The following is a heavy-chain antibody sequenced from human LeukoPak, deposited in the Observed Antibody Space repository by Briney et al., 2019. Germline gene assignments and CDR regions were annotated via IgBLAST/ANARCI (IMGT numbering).Heavy chain of an antibody. CDR3: ARDKLGYSSWIEVFDY. D-gene: IGHD6-13*01. J-gene: IGHJ4*02. Sequence: PGGSLRLSCAASGFTFSSYWMSWVRQAPWKGLEWVANIKQDGSEKYYVDSVKGRFTISRDNAKNSLYLQMNSLRAEDTAVYYCARDKLGYSSWIEVFDYWGQGTLVTVSS. V-gene: IGHV3-7*01. CDR2: IKQDGSEK. CDR1: GFTFSSYW.